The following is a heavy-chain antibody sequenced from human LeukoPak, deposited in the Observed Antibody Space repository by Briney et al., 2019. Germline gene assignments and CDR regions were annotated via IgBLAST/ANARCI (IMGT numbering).Heavy chain of an antibody. Sequence: PGGSLRLSCAASGFTSSSYAMSWVRQAPGKGLEWVSAISGSGGSTYYADSVKGRFTISRDNSKNTLYLQMNSLRAEDTAVYYCAKDLAAGAYCGGDCYSLFYYYYGMDVWGQGTTVTVSS. CDR3: AKDLAAGAYCGGDCYSLFYYYYGMDV. D-gene: IGHD2-21*02. CDR1: GFTSSSYA. CDR2: ISGSGGST. J-gene: IGHJ6*02. V-gene: IGHV3-23*01.